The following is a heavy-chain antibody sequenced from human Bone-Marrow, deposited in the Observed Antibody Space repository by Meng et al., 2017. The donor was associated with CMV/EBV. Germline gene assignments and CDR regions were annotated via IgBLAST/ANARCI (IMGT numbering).Heavy chain of an antibody. J-gene: IGHJ4*02. CDR1: GFTFSRYA. Sequence: GESLKISCATSGFTFSRYAMTWVRQAPGKGLEWVSAISAGGGGTYYADSVKGRFTISRDNAKNSLYLQMNSLRAEDTAVYYCARASLTYYYDSSGYLDYWGQGTLVTVSS. CDR3: ARASLTYYYDSSGYLDY. D-gene: IGHD3-22*01. CDR2: ISAGGGGT. V-gene: IGHV3-23*01.